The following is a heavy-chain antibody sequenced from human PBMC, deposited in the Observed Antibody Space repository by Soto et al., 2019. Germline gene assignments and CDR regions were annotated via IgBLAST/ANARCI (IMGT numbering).Heavy chain of an antibody. CDR2: IIPIFGTA. CDR1: GGTFSSYA. V-gene: IGHV1-69*13. J-gene: IGHJ3*02. D-gene: IGHD2-2*01. CDR3: ARGVVPAALGAFDI. Sequence: WASVKVSCKASGGTFSSYAISWVRQAPGQGLEWMGGIIPIFGTANYAQKFQGRVTITADESTSTAYMELSSLRSEDTAVYYCARGVVPAALGAFDIWGQGTMVTVSS.